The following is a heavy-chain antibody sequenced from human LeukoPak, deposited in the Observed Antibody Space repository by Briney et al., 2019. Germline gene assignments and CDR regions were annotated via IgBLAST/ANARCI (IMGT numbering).Heavy chain of an antibody. CDR2: IYYSGST. D-gene: IGHD1-1*01. V-gene: IGHV4-59*01. Sequence: SETLSLTCTVSGGSISGYYWSWIRQPPGKGLEWIGHIYYSGSTNYNPSLKSRVTMSLDTSKNQFSLKLSSVTAADTAVYYCARGGYYNWFDPWGQGTLVTVSS. CDR1: GGSISGYY. J-gene: IGHJ5*02. CDR3: ARGGYYNWFDP.